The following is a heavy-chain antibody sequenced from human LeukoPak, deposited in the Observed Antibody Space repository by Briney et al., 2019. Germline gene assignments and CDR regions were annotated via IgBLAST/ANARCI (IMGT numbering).Heavy chain of an antibody. V-gene: IGHV3-21*01. CDR3: ARIGYSSSSFDY. J-gene: IGHJ4*02. CDR2: VSTGSNYI. CDR1: GFTFSSYS. D-gene: IGHD6-6*01. Sequence: GGSLRLSCTASGFTFSSYSMNWVRQAPGKGLEWVSSVSTGSNYIYYADSVKGRFTISRDNPKNSLYLQMNSLSAEDTAVYYCARIGYSSSSFDYWGQGTLVTVSS.